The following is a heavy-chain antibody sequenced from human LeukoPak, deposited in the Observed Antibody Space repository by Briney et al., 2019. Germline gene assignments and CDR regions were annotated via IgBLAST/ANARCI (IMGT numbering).Heavy chain of an antibody. D-gene: IGHD1-7*01. CDR1: GYSISSGYY. CDR3: ARSRNWNYVRAFDI. V-gene: IGHV4-38-2*01. Sequence: PSETLSLTCAVSGYSISSGYYWGWIRQPPGKGLEWIGSIYHSGSTYYNPSLKSRVTISVDTSKNQFSLKLSSVTAADTAVFCCARSRNWNYVRAFDIWGQGTVVTVSS. CDR2: IYHSGST. J-gene: IGHJ3*02.